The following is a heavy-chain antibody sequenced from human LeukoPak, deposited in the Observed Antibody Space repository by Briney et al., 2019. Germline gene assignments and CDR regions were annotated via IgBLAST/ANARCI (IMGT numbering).Heavy chain of an antibody. J-gene: IGHJ4*02. Sequence: SETLSLTCTVSGGSISSYYWSWIRQPPGKGLEWIGYINYSGSTTYNPSLKSRVTISVDASKTQFSLKLNSVTAADTAVYYCARGSRELYYFDYWGQGTLVTVSS. CDR1: GGSISSYY. D-gene: IGHD1-7*01. CDR2: INYSGST. CDR3: ARGSRELYYFDY. V-gene: IGHV4-59*01.